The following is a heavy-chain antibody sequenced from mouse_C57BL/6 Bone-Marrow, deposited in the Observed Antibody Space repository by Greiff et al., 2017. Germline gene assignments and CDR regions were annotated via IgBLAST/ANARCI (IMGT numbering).Heavy chain of an antibody. D-gene: IGHD4-1*02. J-gene: IGHJ1*03. Sequence: EVKLVESGGGLVQPGGSLKLSCAASGFTFSDYGMAWVRQAPRKGPEWVAFISNLAYSIYYADTVTGRFTISRENAKNTLYLEMSSLRSEDTAMYYCARRLSNGSDWYFDVWGTGTTVTVSA. CDR3: ARRLSNGSDWYFDV. CDR2: ISNLAYSI. V-gene: IGHV5-15*01. CDR1: GFTFSDYG.